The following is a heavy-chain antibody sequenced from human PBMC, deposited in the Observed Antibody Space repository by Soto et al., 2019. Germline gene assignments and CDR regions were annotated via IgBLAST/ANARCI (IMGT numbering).Heavy chain of an antibody. V-gene: IGHV4-34*01. J-gene: IGHJ6*02. CDR3: AREWFGELLSYYYYGMDV. CDR1: GGSFSGYY. Sequence: PSDTLSLTCAVHGGSFSGYYWSWIRQPPGKGLEWIGEINHSGSTNYNPSLKSRVTISVDTSKNQFSLKLSSVTAADTAVYYCAREWFGELLSYYYYGMDVWGQGTTVT. CDR2: INHSGST. D-gene: IGHD3-10*01.